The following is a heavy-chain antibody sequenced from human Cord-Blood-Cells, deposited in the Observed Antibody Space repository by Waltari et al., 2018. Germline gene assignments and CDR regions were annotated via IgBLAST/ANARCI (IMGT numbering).Heavy chain of an antibody. J-gene: IGHJ4*02. V-gene: IGHV4-39*01. CDR2: IYYSGST. CDR3: ARPPTEYSSSWYFDY. CDR1: GGSISSSSYY. Sequence: QLQLQESGPGLVKPSETLSLTCTVSGGSISSSSYYWGWIRQPPGKGLEWIGSIYYSGSTYYNPSLKSRVTISVDTSKNPFSLKLSSVTAADTAVYYCARPPTEYSSSWYFDYWGQGTLVTVSS. D-gene: IGHD6-13*01.